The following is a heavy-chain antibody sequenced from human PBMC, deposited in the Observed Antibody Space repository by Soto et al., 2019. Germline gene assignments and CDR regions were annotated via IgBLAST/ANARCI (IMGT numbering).Heavy chain of an antibody. CDR2: MNPNSGNG. CDR1: GYAFSNSD. D-gene: IGHD6-19*01. CDR3: ARMATSGSLIWFDP. J-gene: IGHJ5*02. Sequence: SMKVSCKASGYAFSNSDISWVRQGTGQGLEWMGWMNPNSGNGGYAQKFQGRVTMTRDTSTSTAYMELSSLTSDETAIYYCARMATSGSLIWFDPWGEGTLVTVST. V-gene: IGHV1-8*01.